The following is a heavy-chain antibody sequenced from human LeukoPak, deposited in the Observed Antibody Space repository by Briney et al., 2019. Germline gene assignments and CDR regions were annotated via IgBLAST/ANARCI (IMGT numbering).Heavy chain of an antibody. Sequence: SETLSLTCAVYGGSFSGYYWSWIRQSPGKGLEWIGEINHSGSTKYNPSLKSRVTISVDTSKNHFSLKMSSVTAADTAVYYCARDSPFEWDVFGDSFDIWGQGTVVTVSS. J-gene: IGHJ3*02. D-gene: IGHD1-26*01. CDR1: GGSFSGYY. CDR2: INHSGST. V-gene: IGHV4-34*01. CDR3: ARDSPFEWDVFGDSFDI.